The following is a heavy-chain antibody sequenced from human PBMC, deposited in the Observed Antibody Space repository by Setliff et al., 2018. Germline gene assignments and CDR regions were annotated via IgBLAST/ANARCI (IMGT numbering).Heavy chain of an antibody. V-gene: IGHV1-46*01. D-gene: IGHD1-20*01. CDR3: ARDLITGTTEYYYGMDV. CDR1: GYTFTSYY. CDR2: INPSGGST. Sequence: GASVKVSCKASGYTFTSYYMHWVRLAPGQGLEWMGIINPSGGSTSYAQKFQGRVTITRDTSASTAYMELSSLRSEDTAVYYCARDLITGTTEYYYGMDVWGQGTTVTVSS. J-gene: IGHJ6*02.